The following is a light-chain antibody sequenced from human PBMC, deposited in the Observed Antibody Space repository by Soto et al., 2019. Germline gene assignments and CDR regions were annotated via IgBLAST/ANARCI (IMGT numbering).Light chain of an antibody. CDR2: RTS. Sequence: VMPQSPATLSVSPGERATLSCRASQSISSNLAWYQQKPGQAPRLLMFRTSTRATGIPASFSGSGSGTEFTLTISSLQSEDFAVYYCQQYKNWPGYTFGQGTKVDIK. CDR1: QSISSN. V-gene: IGKV3-15*01. CDR3: QQYKNWPGYT. J-gene: IGKJ2*01.